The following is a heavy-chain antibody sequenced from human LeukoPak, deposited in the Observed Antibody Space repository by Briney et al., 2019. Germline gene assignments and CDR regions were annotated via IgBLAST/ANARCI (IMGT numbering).Heavy chain of an antibody. J-gene: IGHJ4*02. CDR2: IYTSGST. Sequence: ASETLSLTCTVSGDSISSASYYWSWIRQPAGKGLEWIGRIYTSGSTNYNPSLKSRVTMSLDTSRNQFSLRLTSVTAADTAVYFCARDEGVLRFLEYWGQGIQVTVSS. D-gene: IGHD3-3*01. CDR1: GDSISSASYY. V-gene: IGHV4-61*02. CDR3: ARDEGVLRFLEY.